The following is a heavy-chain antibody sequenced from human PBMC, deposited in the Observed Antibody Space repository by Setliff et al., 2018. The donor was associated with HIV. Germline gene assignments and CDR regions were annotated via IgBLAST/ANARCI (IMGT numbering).Heavy chain of an antibody. CDR3: ARASVVHAIAVGY. J-gene: IGHJ4*02. D-gene: IGHD2-15*01. CDR2: IYYSGTT. CDR1: GDSIDSTSYY. Sequence: SETLSLTCTVSGDSIDSTSYYWGWIRQPPGKGLKWIGSIYYSGTTYYNPSLKSRVTMSVDTSKNQFSLNLTSVTAADTAVYYCARASVVHAIAVGYWGQGTLVTVSS. V-gene: IGHV4-39*01.